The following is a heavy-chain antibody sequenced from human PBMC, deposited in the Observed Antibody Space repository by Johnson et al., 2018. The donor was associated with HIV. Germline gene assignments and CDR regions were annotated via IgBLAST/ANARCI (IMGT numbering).Heavy chain of an antibody. CDR2: ISYDGSNK. V-gene: IGHV3-30*04. J-gene: IGHJ3*02. CDR1: GFTFSSYA. D-gene: IGHD3-22*01. CDR3: ARERSITMIVVVIHDAFDI. Sequence: QVQLVESGGGVVQPGRSLRLSCAASGFTFSSYAMHWVRQAPGKGLEWVAVISYDGSNKDYADSVKGRFTISRDNSKNTLYLQMNSLRAEDTAIYYCARERSITMIVVVIHDAFDIWGQGTMVTVSS.